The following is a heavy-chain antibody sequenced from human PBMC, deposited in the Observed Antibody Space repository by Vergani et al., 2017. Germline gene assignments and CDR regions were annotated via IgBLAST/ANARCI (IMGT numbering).Heavy chain of an antibody. CDR2: VSHDGTT. CDR3: AKGTGWRFDP. V-gene: IGHV4-4*03. CDR1: SDSNSIIHW. Sequence: QVQLQESGPGLVKPPGTLSLTCAVPSDSNSIIHWCSWVRQPPGKGLEWIGEVSHDGTTNYNPSLKSRVTISVDKSKNQFSLKLTSVTAADTAVYYCAKGTGWRFDPWGQGTLVTVSS. J-gene: IGHJ5*02. D-gene: IGHD6-19*01.